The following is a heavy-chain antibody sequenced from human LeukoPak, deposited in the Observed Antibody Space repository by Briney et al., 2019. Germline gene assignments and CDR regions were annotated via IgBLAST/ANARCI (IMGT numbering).Heavy chain of an antibody. CDR2: IRYDGTNK. Sequence: KSGGSLRLSCAASGFTFSSCGMHWVRQAPGRLLEWVAFIRYDGTNKYYADSVKGRFTISRDNSKNPLYLQMNSLRAEDTAVFYCAKDLWYFDNTGYRYSFDYWGQGTLVTVSS. J-gene: IGHJ4*02. CDR1: GFTFSSCG. V-gene: IGHV3-30*02. CDR3: AKDLWYFDNTGYRYSFDY. D-gene: IGHD3-22*01.